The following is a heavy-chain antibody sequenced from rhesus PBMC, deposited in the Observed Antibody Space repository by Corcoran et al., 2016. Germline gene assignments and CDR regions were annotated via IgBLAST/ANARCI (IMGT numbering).Heavy chain of an antibody. D-gene: IGHD6-31*01. Sequence: EVQLVESGGGLVQPGGSLRLSCAASGFTFSNYWMSWVRKAPGKGLECVGFIKKQADGETASYAESVKGRFTISRDDSKNTLYLQMNSLKTEDTAVYYCTRDSSGWDDFDYWGQGVLVTVSA. CDR1: GFTFSNYW. V-gene: IGHV3S11*01. J-gene: IGHJ4*01. CDR2: IKKQADGETA. CDR3: TRDSSGWDDFDY.